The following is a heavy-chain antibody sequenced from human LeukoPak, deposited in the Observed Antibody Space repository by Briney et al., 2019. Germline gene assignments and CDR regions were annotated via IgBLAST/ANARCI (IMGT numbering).Heavy chain of an antibody. CDR1: GFIFSTYA. CDR3: AKDYYYDSSGYYYEDAFDI. J-gene: IGHJ3*02. CDR2: ISSSGGYT. Sequence: GGSLRLSCAASGFIFSTYAMSWVRQAPGKGLEWVSAISSSGGYTYYADSVKGRFTISRDNSKNTLYLQMNSLRAEDTAVYYCAKDYYYDSSGYYYEDAFDIWGQGTMVTVSS. V-gene: IGHV3-23*01. D-gene: IGHD3-22*01.